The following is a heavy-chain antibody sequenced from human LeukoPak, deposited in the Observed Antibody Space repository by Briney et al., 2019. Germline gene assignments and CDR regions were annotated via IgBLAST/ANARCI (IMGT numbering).Heavy chain of an antibody. CDR2: ISSSSSYI. J-gene: IGHJ3*02. CDR3: ARDGNLYCSSTGCYTWADDAFDI. D-gene: IGHD2-2*02. Sequence: PGGSLRLSCAASGFTFSSYSMNRVRQAPGKGLEWVSSISSSSSYIYYADSVKGRFTISRDNAKNSLYLQMNSLRAEDTAVYYCARDGNLYCSSTGCYTWADDAFDIWGQGTMVTVSS. V-gene: IGHV3-21*01. CDR1: GFTFSSYS.